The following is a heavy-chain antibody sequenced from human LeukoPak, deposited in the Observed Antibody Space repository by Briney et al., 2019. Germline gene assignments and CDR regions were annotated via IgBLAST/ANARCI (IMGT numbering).Heavy chain of an antibody. CDR3: ASNVGELSLAAFGY. CDR1: RFTFCSYW. CDR2: INSDGSRT. J-gene: IGHJ4*02. Sequence: GGSLTLSCAPSRFTFCSYWMHCVRPAPGKGRVWVSHINSDGSRTNYADSVKGRFTICRDNAKNTLYLQMNSLRAEDTAVYYWASNVGELSLAAFGYWGQRTLVTVSS. V-gene: IGHV3-74*01. D-gene: IGHD3-16*02.